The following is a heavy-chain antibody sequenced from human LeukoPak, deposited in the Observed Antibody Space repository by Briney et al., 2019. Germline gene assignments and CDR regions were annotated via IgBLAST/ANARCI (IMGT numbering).Heavy chain of an antibody. J-gene: IGHJ4*02. Sequence: GGSLRLSCAASGFSFISYGMHWVRQAPGKGLEWVGVISDDGRSKDYADSVKGRFTISRDNSKDTLYLQMNSLRAEDTAVYYCARERTDTAFDYWGQGTLVTVSS. CDR1: GFSFISYG. V-gene: IGHV3-30*03. D-gene: IGHD5-18*01. CDR2: ISDDGRSK. CDR3: ARERTDTAFDY.